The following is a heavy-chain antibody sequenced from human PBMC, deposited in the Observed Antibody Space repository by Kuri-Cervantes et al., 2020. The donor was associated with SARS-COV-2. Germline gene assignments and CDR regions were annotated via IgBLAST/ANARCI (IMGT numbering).Heavy chain of an antibody. CDR2: IYYSGST. V-gene: IGHV4-39*01. J-gene: IGHJ3*02. Sequence: GSLRLSCTVSGGSISSYYWGWIRQPPGKGLERIGSIYYSGSTYYNPSLKSRVTISVDTSKNQFSLKLSSVTAADTAVYYCASGITDAFDIWGQGTMVTVSS. CDR1: GGSISSYY. CDR3: ASGITDAFDI.